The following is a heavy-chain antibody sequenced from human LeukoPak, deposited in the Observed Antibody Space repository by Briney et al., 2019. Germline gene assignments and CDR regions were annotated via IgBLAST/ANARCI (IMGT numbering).Heavy chain of an antibody. CDR1: GGTFSSYA. CDR3: ASPTPLGSSSLDY. Sequence: VASVKVSCKASGGTFSSYAISWVRQAPGQGLEWMGGIIPIFGTANYAQKFQGRVTITADESTSTAYMELSSLRSEDTAVYYCASPTPLGSSSLDYWGQGTLVTVSS. J-gene: IGHJ4*02. CDR2: IIPIFGTA. V-gene: IGHV1-69*13. D-gene: IGHD6-13*01.